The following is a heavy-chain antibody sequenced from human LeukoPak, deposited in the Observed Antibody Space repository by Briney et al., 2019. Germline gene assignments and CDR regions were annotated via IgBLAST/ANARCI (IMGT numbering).Heavy chain of an antibody. CDR2: INTDGSST. D-gene: IGHD6-19*01. J-gene: IGHJ4*02. V-gene: IGHV3-74*01. Sequence: GGSLRLSCAASGFTFSSSLIHWVRQGPGKGPVRVSLINTDGSSTNYADSVKGRFTISRDNAKNTLFLHMDSLRAEDTAVYYCAFGTGWFFNYWGQGTLVTVSS. CDR1: GFTFSSSL. CDR3: AFGTGWFFNY.